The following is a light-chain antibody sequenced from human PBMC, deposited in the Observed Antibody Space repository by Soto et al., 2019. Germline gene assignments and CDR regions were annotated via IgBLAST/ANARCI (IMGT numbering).Light chain of an antibody. Sequence: IQMTQSPSSVSASVGDRVTFTCRAADDIADWLAWYQKKPGTAPQLLIYKASNLATGVPSRFSGSGSGTYFTLTINSLQPEDFATYFFQQASSFPWTFGQGTKVE. J-gene: IGKJ1*01. CDR3: QQASSFPWT. CDR2: KAS. CDR1: DDIADW. V-gene: IGKV1-12*01.